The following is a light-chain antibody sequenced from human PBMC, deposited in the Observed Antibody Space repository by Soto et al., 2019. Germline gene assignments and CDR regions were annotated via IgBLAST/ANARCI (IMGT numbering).Light chain of an antibody. Sequence: QSVLTQPASVSGSPGQSITISCTGTSSDVGGYNYVSWYQQHPGKAPKLMIYEVSKRPSGVSNRFSGSKSGNTASLTISGLQAEDEADYYCCSYAGSSSWVFGGGTKVIVL. CDR3: CSYAGSSSWV. CDR2: EVS. CDR1: SSDVGGYNY. J-gene: IGLJ3*02. V-gene: IGLV2-23*02.